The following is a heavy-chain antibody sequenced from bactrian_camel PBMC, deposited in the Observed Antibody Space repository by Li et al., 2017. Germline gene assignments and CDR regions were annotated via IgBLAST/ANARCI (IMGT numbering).Heavy chain of an antibody. CDR3: AADYAYMGRTNCLSPDALGI. D-gene: IGHD1*01. CDR1: GRIYSDYV. Sequence: HVQLVESGGGSVQAGGALRLSCAASGRIYSDYVMGWFRQFPGKQREAVATIDSSGRTVYADSIMGRFTISRDSAQNALYLQMDTLKPEDTAMYFCAADYAYMGRTNCLSPDALGIWGQGTQVTVS. CDR2: IDSSGRT. J-gene: IGHJ4*01. V-gene: IGHV3S53*01.